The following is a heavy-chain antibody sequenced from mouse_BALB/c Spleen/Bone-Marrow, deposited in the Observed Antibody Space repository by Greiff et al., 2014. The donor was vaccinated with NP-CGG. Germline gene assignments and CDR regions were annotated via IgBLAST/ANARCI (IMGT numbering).Heavy chain of an antibody. D-gene: IGHD2-4*01. Sequence: VKLQESGAELARPGASVKMSCKASGYTFTSYTMRWVKQRPGQGLEWIGYINPSSGYTNYNQKFKDKATLTADKSSSTAYMQLSSLTSEDSAVYYCAREKGITFAYWGQGTLVTVSA. CDR1: GYTFTSYT. CDR3: AREKGITFAY. J-gene: IGHJ3*01. V-gene: IGHV1-4*01. CDR2: INPSSGYT.